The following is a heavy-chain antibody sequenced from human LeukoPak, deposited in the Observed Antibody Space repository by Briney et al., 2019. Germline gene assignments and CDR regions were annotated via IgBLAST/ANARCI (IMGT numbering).Heavy chain of an antibody. D-gene: IGHD4-17*01. CDR2: ISHSGST. J-gene: IGHJ4*02. CDR1: GYSISGGYY. V-gene: IGHV4-38-2*01. Sequence: PSETLSLTCAVSGYSISGGYYWGWIRQPPGGGLEWIGSISHSGSTDYNPSLKSRVTISLDTSKNQFSLSPNSVTAADTAMYYCAGGRDYGDYSYWGQGTLVTVSS. CDR3: AGGRDYGDYSY.